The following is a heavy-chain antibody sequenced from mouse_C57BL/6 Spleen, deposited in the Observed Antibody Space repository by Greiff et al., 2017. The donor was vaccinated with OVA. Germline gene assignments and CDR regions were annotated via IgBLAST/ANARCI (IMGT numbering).Heavy chain of an antibody. D-gene: IGHD2-4*01. J-gene: IGHJ2*01. CDR3: ARDDYVPFDD. CDR1: GFNIKDYY. CDR2: IDPEAGET. Sequence: VQLQQSGAELVQPGASVKLSCTASGFNIKDYYMHWVKQRTEQGLEWIGRIDPEAGETKYAPKFQGKATLTADTSSNTAYLQLSGLTSEDTAVYYCARDDYVPFDDWGKGTTLTVSS. V-gene: IGHV14-2*01.